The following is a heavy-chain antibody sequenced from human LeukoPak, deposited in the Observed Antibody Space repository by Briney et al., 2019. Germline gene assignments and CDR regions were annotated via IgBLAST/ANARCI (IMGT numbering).Heavy chain of an antibody. V-gene: IGHV1-46*01. J-gene: IGHJ6*03. Sequence: ASVKVSCKASGYTFTSYYMHWVRQAPGQGLEWMGIINPSGGSTSYAQKFQGRVTITADESTSTAYMELSSLRSEDTAVYYCARGNAGYYYYMDVWGKGTTVTISS. CDR2: INPSGGST. CDR3: ARGNAGYYYYMDV. CDR1: GYTFTSYY.